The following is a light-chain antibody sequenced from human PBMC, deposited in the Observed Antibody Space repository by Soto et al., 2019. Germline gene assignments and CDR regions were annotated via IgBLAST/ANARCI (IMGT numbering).Light chain of an antibody. V-gene: IGLV2-14*01. CDR1: SSDVGGYNY. J-gene: IGLJ2*01. CDR3: SSYTSSSTLGHVV. Sequence: QSALTQPASVSGSPGQSITISCPGTSSDVGGYNYVSWYQQHPGKAPKLMIYDVSNRPSGVSNRFSGSKSGNTASLTISGLQAEDEADYCCSSYTSSSTLGHVVFGGGTKLTVL. CDR2: DVS.